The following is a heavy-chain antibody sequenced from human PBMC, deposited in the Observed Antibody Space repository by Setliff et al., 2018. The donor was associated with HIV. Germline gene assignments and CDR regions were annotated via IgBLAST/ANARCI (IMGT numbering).Heavy chain of an antibody. CDR2: IHTSGTT. CDR3: ARDATSEGYMDV. J-gene: IGHJ6*03. CDR1: GVSSSNDY. V-gene: IGHV4-4*08. Sequence: PSETLSLTCTVSGVSSSNDYWTWVRQPPGKGLEWIGNIHTSGTTKYNPSLSSRVTISVDMSKGQFSLWPSSVTAADTAMYFCARDATSEGYMDVWGKGTTVTVSS.